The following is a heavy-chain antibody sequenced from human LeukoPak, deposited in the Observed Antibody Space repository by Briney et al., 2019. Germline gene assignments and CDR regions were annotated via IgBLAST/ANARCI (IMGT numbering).Heavy chain of an antibody. CDR2: IYSSGST. CDR1: GGSISGHY. Sequence: SETLSLTCTVSGGSISGHYWSWIRQPPGKGLEWIGYIYSSGSTNYSPSLKRRVTLSVDTSKNQFSLKLSSVTAADTAVYYCARLTYYYGSGSYLFDYWGQGTLVTVSS. V-gene: IGHV4-59*08. CDR3: ARLTYYYGSGSYLFDY. J-gene: IGHJ4*02. D-gene: IGHD3-10*01.